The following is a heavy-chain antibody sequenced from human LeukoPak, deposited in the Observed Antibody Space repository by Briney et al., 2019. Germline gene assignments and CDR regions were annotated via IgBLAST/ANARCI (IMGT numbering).Heavy chain of an antibody. CDR3: ATEGGWGPTDYGDNVY. Sequence: ASVKVSCKASGYTFTNYGITWVRQAPGQGLEWMGWISPYKGNTNYAQKVQGRVTMTTDTSTSTVYKELRSLRSDDTAVYYCATEGGWGPTDYGDNVYWGQGTLVTVSS. J-gene: IGHJ4*02. D-gene: IGHD4-17*01. V-gene: IGHV1-18*01. CDR1: GYTFTNYG. CDR2: ISPYKGNT.